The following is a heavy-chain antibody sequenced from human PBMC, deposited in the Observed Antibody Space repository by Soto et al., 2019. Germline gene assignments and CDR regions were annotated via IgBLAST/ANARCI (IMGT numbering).Heavy chain of an antibody. J-gene: IGHJ5*02. CDR2: ITGRGDTT. V-gene: IGHV3-23*01. CDR3: AKDLYVQPPSGWFDP. D-gene: IGHD1-26*01. Sequence: PGGSLRLSCAASGFSFGDHAMRWVRQAPGKGLEWVSAITGRGDTTYYADSVKGRFTVSRDNSKNTLFLQMMSLRAEDTAVYYCAKDLYVQPPSGWFDPWGQGTVVTVSS. CDR1: GFSFGDHA.